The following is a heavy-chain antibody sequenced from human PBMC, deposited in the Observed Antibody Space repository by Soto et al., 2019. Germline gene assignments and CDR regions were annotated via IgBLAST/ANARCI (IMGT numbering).Heavy chain of an antibody. J-gene: IGHJ4*02. Sequence: PGGSLRLSCAASGFTLTNYWMHWVRQAPGKGLEWVSGISWDSGSIGYADSVKGRFTISRDNAKNSLYLQMNSLRAEDTALYYCAKDISKYNSSSAFDYWGQGTLVTVSS. CDR2: ISWDSGSI. V-gene: IGHV3-9*01. CDR3: AKDISKYNSSSAFDY. D-gene: IGHD6-6*01. CDR1: GFTLTNYW.